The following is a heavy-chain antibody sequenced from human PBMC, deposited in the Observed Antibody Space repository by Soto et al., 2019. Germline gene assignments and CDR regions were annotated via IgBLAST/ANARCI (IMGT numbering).Heavy chain of an antibody. V-gene: IGHV3-23*01. CDR3: AKDLEWELLRVYYYGMDV. J-gene: IGHJ6*02. CDR2: FSGSGGST. Sequence: GGSLRLSCAASGFTFSSYAMSWVRQSPGKGLEWVSAFSGSGGSTYYADYVKGRFTISRDNSKNTLYLQMNSLRAEDTAVYYCAKDLEWELLRVYYYGMDVWGQGTTVTVSS. CDR1: GFTFSSYA. D-gene: IGHD1-26*01.